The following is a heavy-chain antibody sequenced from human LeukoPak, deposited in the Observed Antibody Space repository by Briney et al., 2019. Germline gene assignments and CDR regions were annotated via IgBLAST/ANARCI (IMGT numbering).Heavy chain of an antibody. J-gene: IGHJ3*02. CDR1: GGSISSYY. CDR2: IYYSGST. D-gene: IGHD6-13*01. V-gene: IGHV4-59*08. Sequence: SETLSLTCTVSGGSISSYYWSWIRQPPGKGLEWIGYIYYSGSTNYNPSLKSRVTISVDTSKNQFSLKLSSVTAADTAVYYCARLQIGSWDAFDIWGQGTMVTDSS. CDR3: ARLQIGSWDAFDI.